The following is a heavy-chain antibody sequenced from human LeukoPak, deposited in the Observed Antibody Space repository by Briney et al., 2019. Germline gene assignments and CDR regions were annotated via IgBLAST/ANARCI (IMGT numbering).Heavy chain of an antibody. J-gene: IGHJ4*02. CDR2: IYPGDSDT. D-gene: IGHD1-26*01. V-gene: IGHV5-51*01. Sequence: GESLKISCKGSGYFFTTYWIGWVRQMPGKGLELMGIIYPGDSDTRYSPSFQGQVTISADKSISTAYLQWSSLKASDTAMYYCARRRDLYSGSYYPFDYWGQGTLVTVSS. CDR1: GYFFTTYW. CDR3: ARRRDLYSGSYYPFDY.